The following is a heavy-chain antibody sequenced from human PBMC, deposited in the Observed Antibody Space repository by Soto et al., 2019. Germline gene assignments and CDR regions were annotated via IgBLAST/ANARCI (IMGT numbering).Heavy chain of an antibody. CDR3: AREWDCSSTSCYPDY. J-gene: IGHJ4*02. Sequence: ASVKVSCKASGYTFTSYGISWVRQAPGQGLEWMGWISAYNGNTNYAQKLQGRVTMTTDTSTSTAYMELRSLRSDDTAVYYCAREWDCSSTSCYPDYWGQGTLVTVSS. V-gene: IGHV1-18*04. CDR1: GYTFTSYG. D-gene: IGHD2-2*01. CDR2: ISAYNGNT.